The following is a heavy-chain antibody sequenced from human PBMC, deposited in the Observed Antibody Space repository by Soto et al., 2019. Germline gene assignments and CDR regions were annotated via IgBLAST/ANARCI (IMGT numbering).Heavy chain of an antibody. CDR3: AKRGPRTAVTPWHRGYFDY. Sequence: QVQLVESGGGVVQPGRSLRLSCAASGFTFSSYDMHWVRQAPGKGLEWVAVISHDGSKKYYADSVKGRFLISRDNSKNTLYLQMNSLKTEDTAVYYCAKRGPRTAVTPWHRGYFDYWGQGTLVTVSS. J-gene: IGHJ4*02. CDR1: GFTFSSYD. CDR2: ISHDGSKK. D-gene: IGHD4-4*01. V-gene: IGHV3-30*18.